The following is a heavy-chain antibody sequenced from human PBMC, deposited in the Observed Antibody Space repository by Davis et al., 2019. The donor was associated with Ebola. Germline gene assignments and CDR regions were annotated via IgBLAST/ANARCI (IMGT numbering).Heavy chain of an antibody. J-gene: IGHJ4*02. D-gene: IGHD5-12*01. CDR1: GDSVAGGSGG. CDR2: TYYSSKWYT. V-gene: IGHV6-1*01. CDR3: ARGWLRVGFDY. Sequence: HSQTLSLTCAISGDSVAGGSGGWNWIRQSPSRGLEWLGRTYYSSKWYTDSTLSVKSRITISADTAKNQLSLHLDSVTPEDTAVYYCARGWLRVGFDYWGQGTLVTVSS.